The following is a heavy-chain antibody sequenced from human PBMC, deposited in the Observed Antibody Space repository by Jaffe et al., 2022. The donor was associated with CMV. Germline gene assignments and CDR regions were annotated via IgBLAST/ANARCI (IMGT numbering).Heavy chain of an antibody. Sequence: QVQLVQSGAEVKKPGASVKVSCKASGYTFTGYYMHWVRQAPGQGLEWMGWINPNSGGTNYAQKFQGRVTMTRDTSISTAYMELSRLRSDDTAVYYCARVLDTAMVTEGDYYYYYGMDVWGQGTTVTVSS. V-gene: IGHV1-2*02. D-gene: IGHD5-18*01. J-gene: IGHJ6*02. CDR2: INPNSGGT. CDR1: GYTFTGYY. CDR3: ARVLDTAMVTEGDYYYYYGMDV.